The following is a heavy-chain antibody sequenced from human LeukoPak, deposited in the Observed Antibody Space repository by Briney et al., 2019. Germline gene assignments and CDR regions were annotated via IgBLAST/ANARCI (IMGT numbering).Heavy chain of an antibody. CDR1: GFTFSHYG. J-gene: IGHJ3*02. CDR3: AKGSTFYYYDSSGFFGDAFDI. D-gene: IGHD3-22*01. CDR2: IRFDGNNK. V-gene: IGHV3-30*02. Sequence: GSLRLSCAASGFTFSHYGMHWVRQAPGKGLEWVSFIRFDGNNKYYADSVKGRFTISRDNSNNTLYLQMNSLRAEDTAVYYCAKGSTFYYYDSSGFFGDAFDIWGQGTMVTVSS.